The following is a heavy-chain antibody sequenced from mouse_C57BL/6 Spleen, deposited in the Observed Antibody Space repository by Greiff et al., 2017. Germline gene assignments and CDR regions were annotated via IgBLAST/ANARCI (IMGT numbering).Heavy chain of an antibody. D-gene: IGHD1-1*01. CDR2: INPNYGTT. CDR1: GYSFTDYN. J-gene: IGHJ4*01. Sequence: VQLQQSGPELVKPGASVKISCKASGYSFTDYNMNWVKQSNGKSLEWIGVINPNYGTTSYNQKFKGKAALTVDQSSSTAYMQLNSLTSEDSAVYYCARGYYGSSYDAMDYWGQGTSVTVSS. CDR3: ARGYYGSSYDAMDY. V-gene: IGHV1-39*01.